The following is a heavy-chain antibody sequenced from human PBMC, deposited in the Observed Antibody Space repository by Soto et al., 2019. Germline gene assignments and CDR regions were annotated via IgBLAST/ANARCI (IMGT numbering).Heavy chain of an antibody. D-gene: IGHD5-18*01. CDR3: ARGYSYGSYWYFDP. CDR1: GFTFTGFG. CDR2: ITASNGNT. Sequence: QLQLVQSGTEVKNPGASVKVSCKASGFTFTGFGITWVRQAPGQGLEWMGWITASNGNTDYAQNLQGRVTMTTDTSTNTANMELWRLRSDDTAVYYCARGYSYGSYWYFDPWGRGTLVTVSS. V-gene: IGHV1-18*04. J-gene: IGHJ2*01.